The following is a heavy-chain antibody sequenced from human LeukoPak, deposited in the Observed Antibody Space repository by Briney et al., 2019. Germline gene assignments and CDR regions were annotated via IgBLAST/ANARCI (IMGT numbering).Heavy chain of an antibody. CDR1: GFTFDDYA. D-gene: IGHD3-16*02. V-gene: IGHV3-9*01. CDR3: AKTNDYVWGSYRHFDY. J-gene: IGHJ4*02. CDR2: ISWNSGSI. Sequence: PGGSLRLSCAASGFTFDDYAMHWVRHAPGKGLEWVSGISWNSGSIGYADSVKGRFTISRDSAKNSLYLQMNSLRAEDTALYYCAKTNDYVWGSYRHFDYWGQGTLVTVSS.